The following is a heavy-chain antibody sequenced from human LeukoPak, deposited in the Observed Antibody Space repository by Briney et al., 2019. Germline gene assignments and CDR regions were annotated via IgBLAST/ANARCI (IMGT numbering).Heavy chain of an antibody. D-gene: IGHD2-2*02. J-gene: IGHJ6*03. Sequence: PSETLSLTCAVYGGSFSGYYWSWIRQPPGKGLEWIGEINHSGSTNYNPSLKSRVTISVDRSKNQFSLKLSSVTAADTAVYYCAREYCSSTSCYSYYYYYMDVWGKGTTVTVSS. CDR3: AREYCSSTSCYSYYYYYMDV. CDR1: GGSFSGYY. CDR2: INHSGST. V-gene: IGHV4-34*01.